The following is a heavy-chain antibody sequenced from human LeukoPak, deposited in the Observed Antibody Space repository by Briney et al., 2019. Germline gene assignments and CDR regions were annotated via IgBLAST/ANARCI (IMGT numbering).Heavy chain of an antibody. CDR2: IKSKTDGGTT. CDR3: TTDTVTYYYDKPLDY. Sequence: GGSLRLSCAASGFTFSNAWMSWVRQAPGKGLEWVGRIKSKTDGGTTDYAAPVKGRFTISRDDSKNTPNLQMNSLKTEDTAVYYCTTDTVTYYYDKPLDYWGQGTLVTVSS. V-gene: IGHV3-15*01. D-gene: IGHD3-22*01. J-gene: IGHJ4*02. CDR1: GFTFSNAW.